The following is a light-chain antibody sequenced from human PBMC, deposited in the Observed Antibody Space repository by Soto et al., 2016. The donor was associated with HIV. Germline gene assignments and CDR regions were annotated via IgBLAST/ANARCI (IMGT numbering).Light chain of an antibody. CDR1: SVGSQT. V-gene: IGLV3-21*03. CDR2: DDS. CDR3: QVWHSTSDQAV. J-gene: IGLJ3*02. Sequence: SYELTQPPSVSAAPGKTARITCGGSSVGSQTVHWYQQKPGQAPVLVAYDDSKRPSGIPERFSGSNSGNTATLTINRVEAGDEADYYCQVWHSTSDQAVFGGGTKVTVL.